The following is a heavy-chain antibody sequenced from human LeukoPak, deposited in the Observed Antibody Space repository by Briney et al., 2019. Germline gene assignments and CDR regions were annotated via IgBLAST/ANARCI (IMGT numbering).Heavy chain of an antibody. CDR2: ISSSSSYI. CDR3: TRDSNFYSNYFYDVFDI. Sequence: GGSLRLSCAASGFTFSSYSMNWVRQAPGKGLEWVSSISSSSSYIYYADSVRGRFTMSRDNAQNSLYLQMDSLRAEDTAIYYCTRDSNFYSNYFYDVFDIWGQGTVVTVSS. V-gene: IGHV3-21*01. D-gene: IGHD4-11*01. CDR1: GFTFSSYS. J-gene: IGHJ3*02.